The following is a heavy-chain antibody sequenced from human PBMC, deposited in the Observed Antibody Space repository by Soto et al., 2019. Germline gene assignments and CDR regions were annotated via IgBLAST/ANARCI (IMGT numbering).Heavy chain of an antibody. CDR3: ARKRRTAYYHGMDV. CDR1: GYTFTSYG. Sequence: GASVKVSCKASGYTFTSYGISWVRQAPGQGLEWMGWISAYNGNTNYAQKLQGRVTMTTDTSTSTAYMELRSLRSDDTAVYYCARKRRTAYYHGMDVWGQGTTVTVSS. J-gene: IGHJ6*02. CDR2: ISAYNGNT. V-gene: IGHV1-18*04.